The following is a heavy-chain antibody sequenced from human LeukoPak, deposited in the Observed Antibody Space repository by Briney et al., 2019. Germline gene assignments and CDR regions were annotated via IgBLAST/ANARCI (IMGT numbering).Heavy chain of an antibody. CDR3: AQDATPGNSIWDHFKS. Sequence: GGSLRLSCVASGFTFNIYGMSWVRQAPGKGLEWVSSVGGGDDIHYADSVKGRFTGSRDNAKNTVYLQMNSLRVEDTAICFCAQDATPGNSIWDHFKSWGQGTLVTVSS. V-gene: IGHV3-23*01. J-gene: IGHJ4*02. CDR1: GFTFNIYG. CDR2: VGGGDDI. D-gene: IGHD1-7*01.